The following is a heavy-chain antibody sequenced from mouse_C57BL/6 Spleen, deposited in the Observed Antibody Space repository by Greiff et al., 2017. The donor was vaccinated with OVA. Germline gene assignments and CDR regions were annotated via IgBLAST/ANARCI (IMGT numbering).Heavy chain of an antibody. CDR1: GYTFTSYW. CDR3: AQLGRETYYFDY. D-gene: IGHD4-1*02. J-gene: IGHJ2*01. CDR2: IDPSDSYT. V-gene: IGHV1-59*01. Sequence: QVHVKQPGAELVRPGTSVKLSCKASGYTFTSYWMHWVKQRPGQGLEWIGVIDPSDSYTNYNQKFKGKATLTVDTSSSTAYMQLSSLTSEDSAVCYCAQLGRETYYFDYWGQGTTLTVSS.